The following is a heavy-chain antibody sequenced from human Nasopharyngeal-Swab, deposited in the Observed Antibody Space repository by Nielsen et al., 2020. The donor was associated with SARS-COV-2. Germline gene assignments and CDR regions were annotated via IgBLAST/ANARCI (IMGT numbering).Heavy chain of an antibody. J-gene: IGHJ4*02. CDR2: ISGSGGST. D-gene: IGHD5-24*01. CDR3: AKATWVEGDFDY. CDR1: GFTFSSYS. V-gene: IGHV3-23*01. Sequence: GGSLRLSCAASGFTFSSYSMNWVRQAPGKGLEWVSAISGSGGSTYYADSVKGRFTISRDNSKNTLYLQMNSLRAEDTAVYYCAKATWVEGDFDYWGQGTLVTVSS.